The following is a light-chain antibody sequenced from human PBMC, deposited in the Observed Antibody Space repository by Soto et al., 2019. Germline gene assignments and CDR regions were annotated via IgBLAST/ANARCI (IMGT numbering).Light chain of an antibody. CDR3: AAWDDSLSGRV. J-gene: IGLJ3*02. Sequence: QSVLTQPPSASGTPGQRVTISCSGSSSNIGSNYVYWYQHLQGTAPKLLIYRNDQRPSGVPDRFSGSKSGTSASLAISGLRSEDEADYSCAAWDDSLSGRVFGGGTKLTVL. CDR2: RND. V-gene: IGLV1-47*01. CDR1: SSNIGSNY.